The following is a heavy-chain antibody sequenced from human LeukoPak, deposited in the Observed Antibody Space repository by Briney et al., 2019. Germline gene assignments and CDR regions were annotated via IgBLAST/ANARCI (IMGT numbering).Heavy chain of an antibody. CDR2: IIPIFGTA. CDR1: GGTFSSYA. Sequence: GASVKVSCKASGGTFSSYAISWVRQAPGQGLEWMGGIIPIFGTANYAQKFQGRVTITTDESTSTAYMELSSLRAEDTALYYCAKVDCGGDCYFDYFDYWGQGTLVTVSS. J-gene: IGHJ4*02. V-gene: IGHV1-69*05. CDR3: AKVDCGGDCYFDYFDY. D-gene: IGHD2-21*02.